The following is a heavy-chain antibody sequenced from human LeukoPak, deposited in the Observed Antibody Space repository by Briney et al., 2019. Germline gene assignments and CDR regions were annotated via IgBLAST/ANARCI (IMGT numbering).Heavy chain of an antibody. J-gene: IGHJ4*02. V-gene: IGHV1-46*01. Sequence: GASVNASCTASGYTFTSNYIHWVRQAPGQGLEWMGMIYPRDGSTSYAQKFQGRVTVTRDTSTSTVHMELSGLRSEDTAVYYCARDQEGFDYWGQGTLVTVSS. CDR3: ARDQEGFDY. CDR1: GYTFTSNY. CDR2: IYPRDGST.